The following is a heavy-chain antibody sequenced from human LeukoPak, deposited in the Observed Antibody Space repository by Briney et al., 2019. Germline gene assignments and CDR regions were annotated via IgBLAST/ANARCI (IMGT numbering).Heavy chain of an antibody. J-gene: IGHJ3*02. V-gene: IGHV4-34*01. CDR3: ARAQFLGYCTNGVCPDAFDI. CDR1: GGSFSGYC. Sequence: SETLSLTCAVYGGSFSGYCWSWIRQPPGKGLEWIGEINHSGSTNYNPSLKSRVTISVDTSKNQFSLKLSSVTAADTAVYYCARAQFLGYCTNGVCPDAFDIWGQGTMVTVSS. CDR2: INHSGST. D-gene: IGHD2-8*01.